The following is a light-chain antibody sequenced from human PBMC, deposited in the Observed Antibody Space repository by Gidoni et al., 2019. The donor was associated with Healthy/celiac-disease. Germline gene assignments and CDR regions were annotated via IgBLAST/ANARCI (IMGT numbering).Light chain of an antibody. CDR2: LGS. J-gene: IGKJ5*01. CDR3: MQALQTLSIT. V-gene: IGKV2-28*01. CDR1: QSLLHSNGYNY. Sequence: DIVMTQSPLSLPVTPGEPASISCRSSQSLLHSNGYNYLDWYLQKPGQSPQLLIYLGSNRASGVPDRFSGSGSGTDFTLKISRVEAEDVGVYYCMQALQTLSITFRQGTRLEIK.